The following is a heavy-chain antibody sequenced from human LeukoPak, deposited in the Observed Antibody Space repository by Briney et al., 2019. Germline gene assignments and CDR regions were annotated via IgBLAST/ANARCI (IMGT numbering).Heavy chain of an antibody. CDR2: ISPNTGGT. Sequence: ASVKVSCKASGYTFTSNYMHWVRQAPGQGLEYMGWISPNTGGTTYVQKFQGRVTMTRDTSISTVYMELSRLTPDDTAMYYCAIEHAYYDNSGYNFTWFDPWGQGTLVTVSS. D-gene: IGHD3-22*01. V-gene: IGHV1-2*02. CDR3: AIEHAYYDNSGYNFTWFDP. J-gene: IGHJ5*02. CDR1: GYTFTSNY.